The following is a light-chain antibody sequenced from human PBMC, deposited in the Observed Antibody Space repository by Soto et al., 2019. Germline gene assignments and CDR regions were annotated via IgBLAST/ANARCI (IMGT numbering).Light chain of an antibody. J-gene: IGLJ2*01. CDR1: SSNIGSNT. V-gene: IGLV1-44*01. CDR2: RNN. Sequence: QPVLTQPPSASGTPGQRVTMSCSGSSSNIGSNTVNWYQQFPGTAPNLLIYRNNQRPPAVPDRFSGSKSGTSASLAISGLQSEDEADYYCAAWDDSLNGVVFGGGTKLTVL. CDR3: AAWDDSLNGVV.